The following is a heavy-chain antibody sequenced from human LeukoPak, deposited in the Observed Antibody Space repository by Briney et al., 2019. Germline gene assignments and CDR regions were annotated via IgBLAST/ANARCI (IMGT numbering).Heavy chain of an antibody. J-gene: IGHJ6*03. CDR3: AKMAGQQLVDYYMDV. Sequence: PGGSLRLSCGASGFTFSNFAMTWVRQAPGRGLEWVSALSGSGFNTYYADSVKGRFTISRDNSKNTLYLQMNSLRAEDTAVYYCAKMAGQQLVDYYMDVWGKGTTLTVSS. D-gene: IGHD6-13*01. CDR1: GFTFSNFA. V-gene: IGHV3-23*01. CDR2: LSGSGFNT.